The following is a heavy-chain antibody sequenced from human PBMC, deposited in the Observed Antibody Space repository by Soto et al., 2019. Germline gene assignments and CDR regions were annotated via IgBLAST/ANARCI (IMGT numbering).Heavy chain of an antibody. CDR2: ISSNGGTT. CDR1: GFTFSSYD. V-gene: IGHV3-64*01. D-gene: IGHD1-7*01. Sequence: EVQLAESGGGMVQPGGSLRLSCVASGFTFSSYDMHRVRQAPGKGLEYVSSISSNGGTTYYGNSVKGRFTISRDNSKNTLYLQMGSLRAEDMAVYYCVRRVSGNYDYWGQGTLVTVFS. CDR3: VRRVSGNYDY. J-gene: IGHJ4*02.